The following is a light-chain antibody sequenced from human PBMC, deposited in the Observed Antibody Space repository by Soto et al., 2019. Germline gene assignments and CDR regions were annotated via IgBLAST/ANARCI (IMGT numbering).Light chain of an antibody. Sequence: QSALTQPASVSGSPGQSITISCTGTSSDVGSYNLVSWYQQHPGKAPKLMIYEVSKRPSGVSNRFSGSKSGNTASLTISGLQAEDEADYYCCSYAGRSTPYASGTGTKVTVL. CDR2: EVS. J-gene: IGLJ1*01. CDR1: SSDVGSYNL. CDR3: CSYAGRSTPYA. V-gene: IGLV2-23*02.